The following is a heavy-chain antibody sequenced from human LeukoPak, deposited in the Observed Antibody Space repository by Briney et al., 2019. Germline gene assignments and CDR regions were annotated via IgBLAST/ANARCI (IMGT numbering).Heavy chain of an antibody. CDR1: GFTFSSYW. J-gene: IGHJ4*02. V-gene: IGHV3-7*01. CDR2: IKKDESEE. CDR3: ATLHPDFDY. Sequence: PGGSLRLSCAASGFTFSSYWMSWVRQAPGKGLEWVANIKKDESEENYVDSVKGRFTISRDNAKNSLYLQMNSLRVEDTAVYYCATLHPDFDYWGQGTLVTVSS.